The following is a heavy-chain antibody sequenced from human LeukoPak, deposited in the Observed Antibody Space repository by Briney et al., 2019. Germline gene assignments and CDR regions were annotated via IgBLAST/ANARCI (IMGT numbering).Heavy chain of an antibody. Sequence: GASVKVSCKASGYTFTGYYMHWVRQAPGQGLEWMGWISAYNGNTNYAQKLQGRVTMTTDTSTSTAYMELRSLRSDDTAVYYCARGFRGTYMDVWGKGTTVTVSS. CDR1: GYTFTGYY. CDR2: ISAYNGNT. V-gene: IGHV1-18*04. CDR3: ARGFRGTYMDV. J-gene: IGHJ6*03.